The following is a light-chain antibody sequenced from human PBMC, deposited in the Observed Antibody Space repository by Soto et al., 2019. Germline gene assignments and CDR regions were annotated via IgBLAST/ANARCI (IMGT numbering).Light chain of an antibody. CDR2: AAS. CDR3: QQYNNWPIT. V-gene: IGKV1-27*01. CDR1: QGITNH. Sequence: IQMNQDPSSLYASVGNRVSISCRASQGITNHLAWYQQPPGKDHKVLIYAASTLQPGVPSRFSGSGAGTDFTLTINSLQTDEMAVYYCQQYNNWPITFGQGTRLEIK. J-gene: IGKJ5*01.